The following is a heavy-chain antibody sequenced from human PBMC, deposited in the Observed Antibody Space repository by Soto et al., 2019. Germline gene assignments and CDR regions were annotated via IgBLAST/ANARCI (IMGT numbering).Heavy chain of an antibody. CDR2: GSYSGTT. D-gene: IGHD4-17*01. CDR1: GFSVSSGSFY. CDR3: ARGATVTQYDY. J-gene: IGHJ4*02. V-gene: IGHV4-61*01. Sequence: SETLSLTCTVSGFSVSSGSFYWAWIRQPPGKGLEWIGFGSYSGTTNYKPSLKSRVTISVDTSRSQISLKVSSLTAADTAVYYCARGATVTQYDYWGQGTLVT.